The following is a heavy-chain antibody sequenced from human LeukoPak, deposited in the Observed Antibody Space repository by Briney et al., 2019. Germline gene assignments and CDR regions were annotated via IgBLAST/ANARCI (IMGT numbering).Heavy chain of an antibody. CDR3: ARHGDSDYNPIDS. CDR1: GYTFTNYW. Sequence: GESLKISCKGSGYTFTNYWIGWVRQMPGKGLEWMAIIHPGDSDTRYSPSFQCQVTISADKSISTAYLQWSSLKASDTAMYYCARHGDSDYNPIDSWGQGTLVIVSS. CDR2: IHPGDSDT. J-gene: IGHJ4*02. D-gene: IGHD3-10*01. V-gene: IGHV5-51*01.